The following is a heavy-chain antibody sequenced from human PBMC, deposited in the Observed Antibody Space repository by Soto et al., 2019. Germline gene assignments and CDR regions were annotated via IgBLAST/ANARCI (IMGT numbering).Heavy chain of an antibody. CDR2: INHSGST. J-gene: IGHJ5*02. CDR1: GGSFSDYY. D-gene: IGHD6-13*01. Sequence: SETLSLTCAVYGGSFSDYYWSWIRQPPGKGLEWIGEINHSGSTNYNPSLKSRVTISVDTSKSQFSLKLSSVTAADTAVYYCVRSSGSWTNNWFDPWGQGTLVTVSS. CDR3: VRSSGSWTNNWFDP. V-gene: IGHV4-34*01.